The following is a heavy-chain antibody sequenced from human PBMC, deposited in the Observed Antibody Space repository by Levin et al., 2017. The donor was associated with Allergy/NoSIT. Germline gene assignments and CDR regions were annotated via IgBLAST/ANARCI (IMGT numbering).Heavy chain of an antibody. Sequence: SETLSLTCTVSGGSISSYYWSWIRQPAGKGLEWIGRIYTSGSTNYNPSLKSRVTMSVDTSKNQFSLKLSSVTAADTAVYYCARGLTTPDYYYYGMDVWGQGTTVTVSS. D-gene: IGHD1-1*01. V-gene: IGHV4-4*07. CDR2: IYTSGST. CDR3: ARGLTTPDYYYYGMDV. CDR1: GGSISSYY. J-gene: IGHJ6*02.